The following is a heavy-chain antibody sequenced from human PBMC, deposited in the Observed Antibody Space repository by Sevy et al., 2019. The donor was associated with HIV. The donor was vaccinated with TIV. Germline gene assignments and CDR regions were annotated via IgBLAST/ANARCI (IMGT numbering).Heavy chain of an antibody. Sequence: GGSLRLSCAASGFICSNYNMNWVRQAPGKGLEWVSSISSSSSYIYYADSVKGRFTISRDNAKNSLYLQMNSLRAEDTAVYYCAGENYYDSEGYRFDYWGQGTLVTVSS. D-gene: IGHD3-22*01. J-gene: IGHJ4*02. CDR3: AGENYYDSEGYRFDY. V-gene: IGHV3-21*01. CDR2: ISSSSSYI. CDR1: GFICSNYN.